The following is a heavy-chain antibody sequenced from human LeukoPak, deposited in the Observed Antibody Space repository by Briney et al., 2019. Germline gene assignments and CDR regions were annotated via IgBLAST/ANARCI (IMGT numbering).Heavy chain of an antibody. CDR1: GGSISTYY. D-gene: IGHD5-24*01. CDR3: AREGEMATNWFDP. V-gene: IGHV4-4*09. Sequence: SETLSLTCTVSGGSISTYYWNWIRQPPGKGLEWIGYIYTSGSTNYNPSLKSRVTISVDTSKNQFSLKLSSVTAADTAVYYCAREGEMATNWFDPWGQGTLVTVSS. J-gene: IGHJ5*02. CDR2: IYTSGST.